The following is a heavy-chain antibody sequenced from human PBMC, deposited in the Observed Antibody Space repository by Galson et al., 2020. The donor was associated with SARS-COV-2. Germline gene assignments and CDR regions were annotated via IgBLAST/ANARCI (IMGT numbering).Heavy chain of an antibody. D-gene: IGHD1-26*01. CDR3: ARAGRGCYWLVHALEI. V-gene: IGHV1-8*02. CDR2: MNPNSGNT. J-gene: IGHJ3*02. Sequence: ASVKVSCKASGYTFTSYDINWVRQATGQGLEWMGWMNPNSGNTGYAQKFQGRVTMTRNTSISTAYMELSSLRSEDTAVYYCARAGRGCYWLVHALEIWGQGAMGTVSS. CDR1: GYTFTSYD.